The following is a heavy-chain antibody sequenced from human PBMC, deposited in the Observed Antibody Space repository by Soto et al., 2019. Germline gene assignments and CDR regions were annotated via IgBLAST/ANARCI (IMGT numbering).Heavy chain of an antibody. CDR1: QIRFSSYE. CDR3: ARVAPEYSSTPRRFDF. Sequence: GGSVRIASAASQIRFSSYEMNWVRLAPGKGLEWISYISESGESMYSADAVKGRFAISRDKTKNTLDLQMSSLRAEDTAVYHCARVAPEYSSTPRRFDFWGQGTLVTVYS. D-gene: IGHD6-13*01. V-gene: IGHV3-48*03. J-gene: IGHJ4*02. CDR2: ISESGESM.